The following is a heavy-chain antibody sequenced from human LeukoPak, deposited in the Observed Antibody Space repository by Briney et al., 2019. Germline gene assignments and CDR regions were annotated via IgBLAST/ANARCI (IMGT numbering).Heavy chain of an antibody. Sequence: SETLSLTCSVSGGSISSSGYYWGWIRQPPGKDLEWIGSIYYSGNTFYIPSLKSRLTISLDTSKNQFSLKLSSVTAADTAVYYCARDKGHFGVDYWGQGTLVTVSS. D-gene: IGHD3-3*01. V-gene: IGHV4-39*07. J-gene: IGHJ4*02. CDR1: GGSISSSGYY. CDR2: IYYSGNT. CDR3: ARDKGHFGVDY.